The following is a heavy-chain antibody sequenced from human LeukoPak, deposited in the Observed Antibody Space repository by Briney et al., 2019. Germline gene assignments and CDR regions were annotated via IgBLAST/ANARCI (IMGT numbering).Heavy chain of an antibody. V-gene: IGHV4-31*03. J-gene: IGHJ6*02. D-gene: IGHD3-22*01. CDR1: GGSISSGGYY. CDR3: ARAPYYYDSSGPWGMDV. Sequence: SQTLSLTCTVSGGSISSGGYYWSWIRQHPGKGLEWIGYIYYSGSTHYNPSLKSRVTISVDTSKNQFSLKLSSVTAADTAVYYCARAPYYYDSSGPWGMDVWGQGTTVTVSS. CDR2: IYYSGST.